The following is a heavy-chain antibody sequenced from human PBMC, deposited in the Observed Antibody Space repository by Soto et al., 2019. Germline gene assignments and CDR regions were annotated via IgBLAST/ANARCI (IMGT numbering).Heavy chain of an antibody. CDR3: VRDGTKTLRDWFDP. CDR2: IYATGTS. CDR1: GASISGFY. V-gene: IGHV4-4*07. D-gene: IGHD1-1*01. Sequence: QVQLQESGPGLVKPSETLSLTCTVSGASISGFYWCWIRKSAGKGLELIGRIYATGTSNYNHSLKSRVMMSVDTSKKQFSLKLRSVTAADTAVYYCVRDGTKTLRDWFDPWGQGISVTVSS. J-gene: IGHJ5*02.